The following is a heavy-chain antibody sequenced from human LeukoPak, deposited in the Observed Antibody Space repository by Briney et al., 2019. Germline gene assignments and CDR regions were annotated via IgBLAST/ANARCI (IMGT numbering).Heavy chain of an antibody. J-gene: IGHJ3*02. CDR3: ARDGGTIFGVVIIRAFDI. Sequence: ASAKVSCKASGYTFTGYYMHWVRQAPGQGLEWMGWINPNSGGTNYAQKFQGRVTMTRDTSISTAYMELSRLRSDDTAVYYCARDGGTIFGVVIIRAFDIWGQGTMVTVSS. D-gene: IGHD3-3*01. CDR1: GYTFTGYY. V-gene: IGHV1-2*02. CDR2: INPNSGGT.